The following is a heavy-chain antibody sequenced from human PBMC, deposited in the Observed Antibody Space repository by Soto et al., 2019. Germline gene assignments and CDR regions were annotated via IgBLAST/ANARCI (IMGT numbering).Heavy chain of an antibody. D-gene: IGHD3-22*01. CDR2: ISHSGRT. CDR3: ARVRYDRSGVHH. CDR1: GDSISRSHW. V-gene: IGHV4-4*02. Sequence: QVQLQESGPGLVRPSGALSVTCAVSGDSISRSHWWSWVRQSPGKGLEWIGEISHSGRTNYNPSLKSRVTISGDKSKNQLSLKLTSVTAADTAVYYCARVRYDRSGVHHWGQGTLVSVSS. J-gene: IGHJ5*02.